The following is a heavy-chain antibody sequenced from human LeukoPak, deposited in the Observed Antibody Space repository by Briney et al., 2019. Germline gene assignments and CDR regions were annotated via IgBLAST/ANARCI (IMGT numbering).Heavy chain of an antibody. D-gene: IGHD3-10*01. V-gene: IGHV3-23*01. Sequence: GGSLRLSCAASGFTFSSYAMSWVRQAPGKGLEWVSAISGSGGSTYYADSVKGRFTISRDNSKNTLYLQMNSLRAEDTAVYYCASGYYGSGSLIPFDYWGQGTLVTVSS. CDR3: ASGYYGSGSLIPFDY. J-gene: IGHJ4*02. CDR1: GFTFSSYA. CDR2: ISGSGGST.